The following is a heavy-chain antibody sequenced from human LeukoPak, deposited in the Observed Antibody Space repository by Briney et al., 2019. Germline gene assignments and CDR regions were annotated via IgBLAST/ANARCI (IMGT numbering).Heavy chain of an antibody. V-gene: IGHV3-23*01. CDR1: GFTLSKYA. CDR2: ISGSGGST. J-gene: IGHJ4*02. Sequence: GGSLRLSCVASGFTLSKYAMSWVRQAPGKGLEWVSAISGSGGSTYYADSVKGRFTISRDNSKNTLYLQMNSLRAEDTAVYYCAKGGRFPFYYFDYWGQGTLVTVSS. CDR3: AKGGRFPFYYFDY. D-gene: IGHD3-3*01.